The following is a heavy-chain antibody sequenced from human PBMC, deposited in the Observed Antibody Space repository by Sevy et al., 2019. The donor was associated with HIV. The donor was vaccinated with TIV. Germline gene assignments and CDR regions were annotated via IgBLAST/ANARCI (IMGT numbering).Heavy chain of an antibody. CDR2: IWYDGSNK. D-gene: IGHD6-19*01. CDR1: GFTFSSYG. CDR3: AKDWDSGWIILRGLDY. Sequence: GGSLRLSCAASGFTFSSYGMHWVRQAPGKGLEWVAVIWYDGSNKYYADSVKGRFTISRDNSKNTLYLQMNSLRAEDTAVYYCAKDWDSGWIILRGLDYWGQGTLVTVSS. J-gene: IGHJ4*02. V-gene: IGHV3-33*06.